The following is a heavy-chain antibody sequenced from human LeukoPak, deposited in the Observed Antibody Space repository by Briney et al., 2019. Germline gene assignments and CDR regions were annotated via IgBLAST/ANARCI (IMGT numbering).Heavy chain of an antibody. J-gene: IGHJ5*02. D-gene: IGHD3-16*02. CDR1: GSTVSSNY. V-gene: IGHV3-66*01. CDR3: ARVIIISVARWFDP. Sequence: PGGSLRLSCAASGSTVSSNYMSWVRQAPGKGLEWVSVIYSGGSTYYADSVKGRFTISRDNSKNTLYLQMNSLRAEDTAVYYCARVIIISVARWFDPWGQGTLVTVSS. CDR2: IYSGGST.